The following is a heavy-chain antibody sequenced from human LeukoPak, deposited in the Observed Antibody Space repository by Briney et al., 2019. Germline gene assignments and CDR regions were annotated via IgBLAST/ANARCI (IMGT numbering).Heavy chain of an antibody. Sequence: PGGSLRLSCAASGFTFTTYSLNWVRQAPGKGLEWVSSISSSSRYIYYADSVKGRFTISRDNAKNSLYLQMNSLRAEDTAVYYCARDVGRVGFIYFDYWGQGTLVTVSS. J-gene: IGHJ4*02. CDR1: GFTFTTYS. CDR2: ISSSSRYI. D-gene: IGHD1-26*01. V-gene: IGHV3-21*01. CDR3: ARDVGRVGFIYFDY.